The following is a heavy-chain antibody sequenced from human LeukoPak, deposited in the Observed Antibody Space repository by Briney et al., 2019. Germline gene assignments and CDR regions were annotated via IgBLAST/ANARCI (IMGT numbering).Heavy chain of an antibody. J-gene: IGHJ4*02. CDR1: GYTFTSYG. CDR3: ARIQNGYDFDY. Sequence: ASVKVSCKASGYTFTSYGISWVRQAPGQGLEWMGWISAYNGNTNYAQKLQGRVTMTTDTSTSTVSLELKSLRSDDTAVYYCARIQNGYDFDYWGQGTLVTVSS. CDR2: ISAYNGNT. D-gene: IGHD5-12*01. V-gene: IGHV1-18*01.